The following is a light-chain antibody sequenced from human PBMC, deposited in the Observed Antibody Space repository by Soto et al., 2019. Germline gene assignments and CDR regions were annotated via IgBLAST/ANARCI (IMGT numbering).Light chain of an antibody. V-gene: IGLV3-9*01. CDR2: RDR. Sequence: SYELTQPLSLSVALGQTARISCGGNSIGSKNVHWYQQKPGQAPVVVIYRDRNRPSGIPDRFSGSNSGNTATLIISGAQAGDDAHYYCQVWNSSAVVFGGGTKLTVL. J-gene: IGLJ2*01. CDR1: SIGSKN. CDR3: QVWNSSAVV.